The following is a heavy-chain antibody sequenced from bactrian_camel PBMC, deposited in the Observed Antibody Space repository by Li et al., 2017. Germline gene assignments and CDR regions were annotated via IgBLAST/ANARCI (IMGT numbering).Heavy chain of an antibody. CDR3: AAGSVGCYEYNY. Sequence: VESGGSLRLSCVVSGITHGTNCMGWFRQAPGKEREFVSSIHTDGSTNSADSVKGRFTITNDSAKDTVYLQMNNLKPEDTAMYYCAAGSVGCYEYNYWGQGTQVTVS. V-gene: IGHV3S53*01. CDR2: IHTDGST. J-gene: IGHJ4*01. D-gene: IGHD3*01. CDR1: GITHGTNC.